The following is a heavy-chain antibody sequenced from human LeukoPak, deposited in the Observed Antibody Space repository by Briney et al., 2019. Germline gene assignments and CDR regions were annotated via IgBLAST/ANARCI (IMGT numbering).Heavy chain of an antibody. CDR2: INAGNGNT. CDR3: ARDRGVIVATNPTYNWFDP. CDR1: GYTFTSYA. Sequence: GASVKVSCTASGYTFTSYAMHWVRQAPGQRLEWMGWINAGNGNTKYSQNFQGRVTITRDTSASAAYMALSSLRSEDTAVYYCARDRGVIVATNPTYNWFDPWGQGTLVTVSS. J-gene: IGHJ5*02. D-gene: IGHD5-12*01. V-gene: IGHV1-3*01.